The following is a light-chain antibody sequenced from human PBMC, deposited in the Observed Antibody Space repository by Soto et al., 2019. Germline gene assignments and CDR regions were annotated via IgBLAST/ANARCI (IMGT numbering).Light chain of an antibody. CDR3: QSFDSRLSAPV. CDR1: SGSIASNY. V-gene: IGLV6-57*02. CDR2: EDN. Sequence: NFMLTQPHSVSESPGKTVTISCTGSSGSIASNYVQWYQQRPGSAPTTVIYEDNQRPSGVPDRFSGSKSGTSASLAITGLQGDDEADYYCQSFDSRLSAPVFGGGTKLTVL. J-gene: IGLJ2*01.